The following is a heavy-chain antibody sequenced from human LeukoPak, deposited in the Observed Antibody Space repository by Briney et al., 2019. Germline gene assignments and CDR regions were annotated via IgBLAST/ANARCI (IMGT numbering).Heavy chain of an antibody. V-gene: IGHV5-51*01. J-gene: IGHJ4*02. CDR3: ARERPGSSGWYTH. D-gene: IGHD6-19*01. Sequence: GESLKIYCKGSGYSFTSYWIGWVRQMPVKGLEWMGIIFPGDSDTRYSPSFLGEVTFSVDMSTATAYLEWSSLKASDSAMYFCARERPGSSGWYTHWGQGTLVTVSS. CDR2: IFPGDSDT. CDR1: GYSFTSYW.